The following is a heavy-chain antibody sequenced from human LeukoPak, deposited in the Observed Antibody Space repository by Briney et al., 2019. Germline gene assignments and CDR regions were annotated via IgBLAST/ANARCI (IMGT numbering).Heavy chain of an antibody. D-gene: IGHD3-16*01. J-gene: IGHJ4*02. CDR3: ARGGGMMAQTEVY. V-gene: IGHV3-53*01. CDR2: IYSGGST. CDR1: GFTVSSNY. Sequence: GGSLRLSCAASGFTVSSNYMSWVRQAPGKGLEWVSVIYSGGSTYYADSVKGRFTISRDNSKNTLYLQMNSLRAEDTAVYYCARGGGMMAQTEVYWGQGTLVTVSS.